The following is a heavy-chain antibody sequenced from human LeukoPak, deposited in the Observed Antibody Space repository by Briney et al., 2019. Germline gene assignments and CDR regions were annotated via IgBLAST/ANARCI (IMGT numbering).Heavy chain of an antibody. CDR3: ARGSSSWSTDWFDP. CDR2: IYHSGST. J-gene: IGHJ5*02. Sequence: SETLSLTCTVSGGSISSYYWSWIRQPPGKGLEWIGYIYHSGSTYYNPSLKSRVTISVDRSKNQFSLKLSSVTAADTAVYYCARGSSSWSTDWFDPWGQGTLVTVSS. V-gene: IGHV4-59*12. D-gene: IGHD6-13*01. CDR1: GGSISSYY.